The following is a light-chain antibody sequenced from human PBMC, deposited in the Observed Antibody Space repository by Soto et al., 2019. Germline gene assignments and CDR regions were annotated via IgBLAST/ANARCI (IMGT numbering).Light chain of an antibody. CDR2: GTS. J-gene: IGKJ4*01. CDR1: QSLSTSY. CDR3: QNYGSSSLT. Sequence: VLTQSPGTLCLSPGGRATLSCRASQSLSTSYLAWYQQKPGQAPRLLTYGTSSRASGIPDRFSGSGSGTDFTLTISRLEPEDFAVYYCQNYGSSSLTFGGGTKVDIK. V-gene: IGKV3-20*01.